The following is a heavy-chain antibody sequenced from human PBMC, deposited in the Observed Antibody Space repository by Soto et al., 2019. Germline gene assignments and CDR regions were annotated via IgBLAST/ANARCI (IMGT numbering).Heavy chain of an antibody. V-gene: IGHV1-3*01. D-gene: IGHD3-10*01. CDR2: INAGNGNT. CDR3: ARDLGYYYGSGSYPFDY. J-gene: IGHJ4*02. Sequence: ASVNVSCKAAGYTFTIYAMHWVRQAPGQRLEWMGWINAGNGNTKYSQKFQGRVTITRDTSASTAYMELSSLRSEDTAVYYCARDLGYYYGSGSYPFDYWGQGTLVTVSS. CDR1: GYTFTIYA.